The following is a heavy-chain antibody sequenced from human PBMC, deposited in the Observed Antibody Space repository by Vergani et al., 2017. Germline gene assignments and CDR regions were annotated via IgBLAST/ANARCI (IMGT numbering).Heavy chain of an antibody. D-gene: IGHD3-3*01. V-gene: IGHV1-46*03. CDR1: GYTFTSYY. J-gene: IGHJ4*02. CDR3: ARGDRITIFGVVIIPFDY. Sequence: QVQLVQSGAEVKKPGASVKVSCKASGYTFTSYYMHWVRQAPGQGLEWRGIINPSGGSTSYEQKFQGRVTMTRDTSTSTVYMELSSLRSEDTAVYYCARGDRITIFGVVIIPFDYWGQGTLVTVSS. CDR2: INPSGGST.